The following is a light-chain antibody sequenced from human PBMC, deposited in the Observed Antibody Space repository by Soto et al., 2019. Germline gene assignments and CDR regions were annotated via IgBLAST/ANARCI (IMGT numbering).Light chain of an antibody. CDR3: QSYDSTNHLV. V-gene: IGLV6-57*04. J-gene: IGLJ2*01. CDR2: GDN. CDR1: SGSIANNF. Sequence: NFMLTQPHSVSESPGKAVIISCTRSSGSIANNFVQWYQQRPGSAPATIIYGDNKRPSGVPDRFSGSIDSSSNSASLTISGLKTEDEADYYCQSYDSTNHLVFGGGTKLTVL.